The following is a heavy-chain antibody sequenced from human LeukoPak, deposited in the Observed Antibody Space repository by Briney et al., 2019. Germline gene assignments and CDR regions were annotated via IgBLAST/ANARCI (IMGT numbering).Heavy chain of an antibody. D-gene: IGHD2-2*02. CDR3: ASSPDIVVVPAAIEADDGFDI. V-gene: IGHV3-66*02. J-gene: IGHJ3*02. CDR1: EFSVSTNY. Sequence: PGGSLRLTCAASEFSVSTNYMTWVRQAPGKGLEWVSNIYSGGGAYYADSLKGRFTISRDNSKNTLYLQMNSLSSEDTAVYYCASSPDIVVVPAAIEADDGFDIWGQGTMVTVSS. CDR2: IYSGGGA.